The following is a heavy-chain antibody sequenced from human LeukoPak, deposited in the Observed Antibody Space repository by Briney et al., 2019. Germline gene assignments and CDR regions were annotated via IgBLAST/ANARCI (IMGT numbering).Heavy chain of an antibody. CDR2: ISSSGSTI. Sequence: PGGSLRLSCAASGFTFSSYEMNWARQAPGKGLEWVSYISSSGSTIYYADSVKGRFTISRDNAKNSLYLQMNSLRAEDTAVYYCARDATRGGDFDYWGQGTLVTVSS. V-gene: IGHV3-48*03. CDR3: ARDATRGGDFDY. D-gene: IGHD3-16*01. J-gene: IGHJ4*02. CDR1: GFTFSSYE.